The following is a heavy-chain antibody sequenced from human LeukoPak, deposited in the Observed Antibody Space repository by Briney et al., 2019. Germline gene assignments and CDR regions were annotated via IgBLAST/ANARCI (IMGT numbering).Heavy chain of an antibody. CDR1: GGSISSSSYY. D-gene: IGHD3-9*01. V-gene: IGHV4-39*07. CDR3: AREDPNYDILTGYSGGPY. Sequence: SETLSLTCTVSGGSISSSSYYWGWIRQPPGKGLEWIGSIYYSGSTYYNPSLKSRVTISVDTSKNQFSLKLSSVTAADTAMYYCAREDPNYDILTGYSGGPYWGQGTLVTVSS. CDR2: IYYSGST. J-gene: IGHJ4*02.